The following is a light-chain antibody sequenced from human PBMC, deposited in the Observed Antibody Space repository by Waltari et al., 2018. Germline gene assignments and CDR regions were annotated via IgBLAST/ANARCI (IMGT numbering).Light chain of an antibody. CDR3: MQSIEFWT. CDR2: EAS. J-gene: IGKJ1*01. V-gene: IGKV2D-29*02. CDR1: QSLLHSDGKTY. Sequence: DVVMTQTPLSLSVTPGQPASISCKSGQSLLHSDGKTYLFWYLQRPGQSPQLLIYEASNRVSGVPDRFSGSGSGTDFTLKISRVEAEDVGVYYCMQSIEFWTFGQGTKMEIK.